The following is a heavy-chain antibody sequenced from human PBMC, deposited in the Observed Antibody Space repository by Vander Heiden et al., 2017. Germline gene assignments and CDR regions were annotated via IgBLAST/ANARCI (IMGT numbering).Heavy chain of an antibody. CDR3: AREEYDRVRGVIGGFDY. J-gene: IGHJ4*02. D-gene: IGHD3-10*01. CDR1: SSYG. Sequence: SSYGMHWVRQAPGKGLEWVAVIWYDGSNKYYADSVTGRFTISRDNSKNTLYLQMNSLRAEDTAVYYCAREEYDRVRGVIGGFDYWGQGSLVTVSS. V-gene: IGHV3-33*01. CDR2: IWYDGSNK.